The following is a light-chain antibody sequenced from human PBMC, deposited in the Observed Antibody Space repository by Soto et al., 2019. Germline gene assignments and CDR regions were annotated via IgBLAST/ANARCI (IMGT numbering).Light chain of an antibody. V-gene: IGKV1-33*01. Sequence: DIQMTQSPSSLSASVGDRVTITCQASQDISIYLNWYQQKPGKAPNLLIYGASNLETGVPSRFSGSGSGTDFTFTISSLQPEDIATYYCQQYDNLPLTFGQGTKLEIK. CDR2: GAS. CDR1: QDISIY. J-gene: IGKJ2*01. CDR3: QQYDNLPLT.